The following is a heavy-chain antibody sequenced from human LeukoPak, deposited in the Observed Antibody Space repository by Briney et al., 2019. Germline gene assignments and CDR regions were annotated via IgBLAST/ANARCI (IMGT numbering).Heavy chain of an antibody. CDR1: GYTFTSYD. CDR2: MNPNSGNT. V-gene: IGHV1-8*01. CDR3: ARGAEQQLVRHAPPSYGMDV. D-gene: IGHD6-13*01. J-gene: IGHJ6*02. Sequence: ASVTVSCKASGYTFTSYDINWVRQAPGQGLEWMGWMNPNSGNTGYAQKFQGRVTMTRNTSISTAYMELSSLRSEDTAVYYCARGAEQQLVRHAPPSYGMDVWGQGTTVTVSS.